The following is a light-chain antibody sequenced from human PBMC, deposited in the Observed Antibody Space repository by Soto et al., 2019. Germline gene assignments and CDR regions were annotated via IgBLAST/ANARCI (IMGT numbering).Light chain of an antibody. CDR3: QQSNFFPLT. CDR2: AAS. Sequence: IQVTLSPSSVSASVGDRVSITCRARQDISTYLAWYQQKPGKAPRLLIFAASSLQSGVPFRFSGSGSGTDFTLTISSLQPEDFAIYYCQQSNFFPLTFGGGTKVDIK. J-gene: IGKJ4*01. CDR1: QDISTY. V-gene: IGKV1-12*01.